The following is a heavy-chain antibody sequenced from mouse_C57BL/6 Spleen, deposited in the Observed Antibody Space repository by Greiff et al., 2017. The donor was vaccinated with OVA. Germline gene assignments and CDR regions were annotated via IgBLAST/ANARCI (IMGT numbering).Heavy chain of an antibody. CDR2: IHPNSGST. CDR3: VSYYSNPCAY. CDR1: GYTFTSYW. V-gene: IGHV1-64*01. J-gene: IGHJ3*01. Sequence: VQLQQPGAELVKPGASVKLSCKASGYTFTSYWMHWVKQRPGQGLEWIGMIHPNSGSTNYNEKFKSKATLTVDKSSSTAYMQLSSLTSEDAAVYYCVSYYSNPCAYWGQGTLVTVSA. D-gene: IGHD2-5*01.